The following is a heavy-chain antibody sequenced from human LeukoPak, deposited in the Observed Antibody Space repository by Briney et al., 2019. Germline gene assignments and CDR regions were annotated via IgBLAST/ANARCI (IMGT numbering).Heavy chain of an antibody. V-gene: IGHV4-31*03. CDR1: GGSISSGGYY. CDR3: ARATHCGGDCYPFDY. D-gene: IGHD2-21*02. CDR2: IYYSGST. J-gene: IGHJ4*02. Sequence: KPSETLSLTCTVSGGSISSGGYYWSWIRQHPGKGLEWIGYIYYSGSTYYNPSLKSRVTISVDTSKNQFSLKLSSVTAADTAVYYCARATHCGGDCYPFDYWGQGTLVTVSS.